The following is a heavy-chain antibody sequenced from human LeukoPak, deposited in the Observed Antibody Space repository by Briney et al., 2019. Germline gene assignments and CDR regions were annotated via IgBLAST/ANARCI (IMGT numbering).Heavy chain of an antibody. CDR3: AKYNGDDADSTIYY. D-gene: IGHD5-12*01. V-gene: IGHV3-23*01. CDR1: GFTFSTYA. J-gene: IGHJ4*02. Sequence: GGSLRLSCAASGFTFSTYAMGWVRQAPGKGLGWVSAIYGSGDITYYADSVKGRFTISRDNSMNTLSLQINSQRAADSAVYYCAKYNGDDADSTIYYWGQGTLVTVSS. CDR2: IYGSGDIT.